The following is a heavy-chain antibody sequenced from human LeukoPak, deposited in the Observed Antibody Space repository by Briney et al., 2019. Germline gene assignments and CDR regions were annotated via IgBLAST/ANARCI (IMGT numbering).Heavy chain of an antibody. CDR1: GFTFDSYG. CDR3: ARAYCSSTRCSYYFDS. V-gene: IGHV3-21*01. D-gene: IGHD2-2*01. J-gene: IGHJ4*02. CDR2: ISSSSSYI. Sequence: GGSLRLSCAASGFTFDSYGMNWVRQAPGKGLEWISSISSSSSYIYYADSVKGRFTISRDNAKNSLYLQMNSLRAEDTAIYYCARAYCSSTRCSYYFDSWGQGTLVTVSS.